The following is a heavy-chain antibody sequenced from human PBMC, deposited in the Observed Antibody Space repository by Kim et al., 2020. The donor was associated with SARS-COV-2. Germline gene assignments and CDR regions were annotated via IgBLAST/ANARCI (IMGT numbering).Heavy chain of an antibody. CDR2: IYPNCGRT. J-gene: IGHJ4*02. D-gene: IGHD3-22*01. V-gene: IGHV1-46*01. Sequence: ASVKVSCKTSGYIFTTYYMHWVRQAPGQGLEWMGIIYPNCGRTRYAEKFQGRVSMTRDTSTSTVYMELNSLRSEDTAVYYCARGDYYDNSGYMAFWGQGT. CDR1: GYIFTTYY. CDR3: ARGDYYDNSGYMAF.